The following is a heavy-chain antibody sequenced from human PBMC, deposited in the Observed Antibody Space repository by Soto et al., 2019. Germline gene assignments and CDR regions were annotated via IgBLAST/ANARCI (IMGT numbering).Heavy chain of an antibody. V-gene: IGHV1-69*06. Sequence: QVQLEQSGAEVKKPGSSVKMSCKASGGTLSGHGVSWLRQAPGQGLEWVGGTIPVFNTAKYAPKFQGRVTIAADKSTNIAYMELGSLRSDDTAFYYCARGVYGSGNYYTGPSAFDIWGQGTLVIVSP. CDR1: GGTLSGHG. J-gene: IGHJ3*02. CDR3: ARGVYGSGNYYTGPSAFDI. D-gene: IGHD3-10*01. CDR2: TIPVFNTA.